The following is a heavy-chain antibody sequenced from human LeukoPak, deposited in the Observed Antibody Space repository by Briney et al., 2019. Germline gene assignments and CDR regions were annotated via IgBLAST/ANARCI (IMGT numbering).Heavy chain of an antibody. CDR3: AKPPGGYYYFYDY. CDR1: GFTFSSYG. CDR2: IRYDGSNK. J-gene: IGHJ4*02. V-gene: IGHV3-30*02. D-gene: IGHD3-22*01. Sequence: GGSLRLSCAASGFTFSSYGMHWVRQAPGKGLEWVAFIRYDGSNKYYADSVKGRFTISRDNSKNTLYLQMNSLRAEDTAVYYCAKPPGGYYYFYDYWGQGTLVTVSS.